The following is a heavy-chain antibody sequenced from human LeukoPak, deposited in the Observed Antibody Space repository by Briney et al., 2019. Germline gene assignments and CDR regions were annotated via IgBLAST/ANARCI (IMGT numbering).Heavy chain of an antibody. V-gene: IGHV4-39*01. CDR3: ARRPLFDY. J-gene: IGHJ4*02. CDR1: GGSLYRSDDK. CDR2: IYCSGST. Sequence: SQTLSLTCTVSGGSLYRSDDKWGWIRQAPGKGLEWIASIYCSGSTYYNPSLKSRVTVSVDTSKSQFSLRLSSVTAADTAVYYCARRPLFDYWGQGTLVTVSS.